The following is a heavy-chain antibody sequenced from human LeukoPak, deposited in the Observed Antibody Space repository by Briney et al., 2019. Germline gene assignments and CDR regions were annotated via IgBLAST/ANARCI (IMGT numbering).Heavy chain of an antibody. CDR1: GYSISSGYY. Sequence: PSETLSLTCSVFGYSISSGYYWGWIRQPPGKGLEWIGSIYYSGSTYYNPSLQSRVTISVDTSKNQFSLKLNSVTAADTAVYYCASFYCSGGSCYQYFSYYYMDVWGKGTTVTISS. J-gene: IGHJ6*03. CDR3: ASFYCSGGSCYQYFSYYYMDV. D-gene: IGHD2-15*01. CDR2: IYYSGST. V-gene: IGHV4-38-2*02.